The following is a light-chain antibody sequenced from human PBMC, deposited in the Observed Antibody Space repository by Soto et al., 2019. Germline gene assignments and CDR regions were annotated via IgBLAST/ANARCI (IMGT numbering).Light chain of an antibody. CDR1: QSVSRN. Sequence: EIVMTQSPATLSVSPGERATLSCRASQSVSRNLAWYQQKPGQAPRLLIYGASTSATGIPARFSGSGSGTEFPLTISRLQSEDFAVYYCQQYNNWTRTFGQGTKVEIK. V-gene: IGKV3-15*01. CDR2: GAS. CDR3: QQYNNWTRT. J-gene: IGKJ1*01.